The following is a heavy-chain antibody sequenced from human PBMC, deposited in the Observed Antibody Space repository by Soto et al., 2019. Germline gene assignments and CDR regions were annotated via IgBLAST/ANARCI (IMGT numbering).Heavy chain of an antibody. CDR3: AREGSAAAGTETAYYYGMDV. CDR2: INAGNGNT. V-gene: IGHV1-3*01. Sequence: GASVKVSCKASGYTFTSYAMHWVRQAPGQRLEWMGWINAGNGNTKYSQKFQGRVTITRDTSASTAYMELSSLRSEDTAVYYCAREGSAAAGTETAYYYGMDVWGQGTTVTVSS. CDR1: GYTFTSYA. J-gene: IGHJ6*02. D-gene: IGHD6-13*01.